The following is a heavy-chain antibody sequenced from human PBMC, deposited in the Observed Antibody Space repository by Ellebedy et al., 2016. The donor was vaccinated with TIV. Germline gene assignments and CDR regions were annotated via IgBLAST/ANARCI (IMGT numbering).Heavy chain of an antibody. Sequence: AASVKVSCKASGYTFTIHGINWVRQAPGQGLEWMGWISGYNGKTDYAQKFQDRVTRTADTSTATAYMELRSLRSDDTAVYYWARSASGTYHRDAWGQGTLVTVSS. J-gene: IGHJ5*02. CDR3: ARSASGTYHRDA. CDR2: ISGYNGKT. V-gene: IGHV1-18*04. CDR1: GYTFTIHG. D-gene: IGHD1-26*01.